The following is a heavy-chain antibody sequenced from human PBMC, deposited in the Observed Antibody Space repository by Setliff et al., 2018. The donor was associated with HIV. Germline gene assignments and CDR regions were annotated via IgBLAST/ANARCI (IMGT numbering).Heavy chain of an antibody. V-gene: IGHV1-69*10. J-gene: IGHJ6*02. Sequence: ASVKVSCKASGDSFSTYLISWVRQAPGQGLEWMGGIIPILGTADYAQKFQGRVTITADKSTSTAYMGLSSLRSEDTAVYYCARGQEMYLMVTMLGGYYYYHMDVWGQGTTVTVSS. CDR2: IIPILGTA. D-gene: IGHD3-10*02. CDR3: ARGQEMYLMVTMLGGYYYYHMDV. CDR1: GDSFSTYL.